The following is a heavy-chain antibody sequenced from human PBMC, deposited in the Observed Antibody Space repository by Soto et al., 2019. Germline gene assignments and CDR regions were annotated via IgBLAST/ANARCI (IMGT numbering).Heavy chain of an antibody. Sequence: EVQLLESGGGLVQPGGSLRLSCTASGFTFNNYAISWVRQAPGRGLEWVSTISGSGGSTYYADSVKGRFAISRDNSKNTVYLKMNSLRAEDTAVYYCAKDYPAIAVPGPVAIFDYWGQGTLVTVSS. CDR2: ISGSGGST. CDR3: AKDYPAIAVPGPVAIFDY. CDR1: GFTFNNYA. D-gene: IGHD6-19*01. V-gene: IGHV3-23*01. J-gene: IGHJ4*02.